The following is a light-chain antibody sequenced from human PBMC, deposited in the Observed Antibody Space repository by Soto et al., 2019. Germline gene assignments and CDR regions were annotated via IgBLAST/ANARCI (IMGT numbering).Light chain of an antibody. J-gene: IGLJ2*01. CDR3: GTWDSSLTIGFI. CDR2: DNQ. Sequence: QSVLTQPPSVSAAPGQKVSISCSGSSSNVGKNFVSWYQHVPGKAPKLLIYDNQKRPSGIPDRFSASKSGTSATLDITGLQTGDEADYYCGTWDSSLTIGFIFGGGTKLTVL. V-gene: IGLV1-51*01. CDR1: SSNVGKNF.